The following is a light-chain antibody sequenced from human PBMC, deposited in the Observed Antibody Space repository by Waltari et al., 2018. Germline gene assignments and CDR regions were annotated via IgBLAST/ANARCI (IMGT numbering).Light chain of an antibody. V-gene: IGLV1-51*01. CDR2: DNS. Sequence: QSVLTQPPSVSAAPGQTVTISCSGSSSNVGKYSVSWFQQLPGTAPKLIIYDNSQRPTGIPDRFAGSKSGTSATLGITGPQIGDEADYYCGTWDNSLGNVVFGGGTKVTVL. J-gene: IGLJ2*01. CDR3: GTWDNSLGNVV. CDR1: SSNVGKYS.